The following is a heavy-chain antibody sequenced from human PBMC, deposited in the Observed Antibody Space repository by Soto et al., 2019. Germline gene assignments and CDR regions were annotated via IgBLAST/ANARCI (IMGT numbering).Heavy chain of an antibody. D-gene: IGHD3-10*01. J-gene: IGHJ6*02. CDR2: IYYSGST. CDR1: GGSIISGDYY. Sequence: QVQLQESGPGLVKPSQTLSLTCTVSGGSIISGDYYWSWIRQPPGKGLEWIGYIYYSGSTYYNPSLKGRVTLSVDTSKNQFSLKLSSVTAADTAVYYCAGTITLVRGCQAHYYYYGMDVGGQGTTVTVSS. V-gene: IGHV4-30-4*01. CDR3: AGTITLVRGCQAHYYYYGMDV.